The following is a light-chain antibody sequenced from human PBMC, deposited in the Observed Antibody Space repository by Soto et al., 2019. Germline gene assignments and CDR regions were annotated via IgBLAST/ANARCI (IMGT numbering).Light chain of an antibody. V-gene: IGKV1-5*03. Sequence: SQMSQSPSSLSASVGDRVTITCRASESISTWLAWYQQKPGKAPKLLIYGASSLESGVPPRFSGDGSGTEFTLTISSLQRDDFGTYYCQQYSRLWSSGQATKV. J-gene: IGKJ1*01. CDR1: ESISTW. CDR2: GAS. CDR3: QQYSRLWS.